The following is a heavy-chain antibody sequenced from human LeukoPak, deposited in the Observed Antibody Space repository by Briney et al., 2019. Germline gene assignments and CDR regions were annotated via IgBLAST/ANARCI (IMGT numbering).Heavy chain of an antibody. J-gene: IGHJ3*01. V-gene: IGHV4-39*07. CDR2: INHSGST. D-gene: IGHD3-16*01. CDR3: AKLLGAVAFDL. Sequence: PSETLSLTCTVSGGSISSSSYSWSWIRQPPGKGLEWIGEINHSGSTNYNPSLESRVTISVDTSKNQFSLKLSSVTAADTAVYYCAKLLGAVAFDLWGQGTMVTVSS. CDR1: GGSISSSSYS.